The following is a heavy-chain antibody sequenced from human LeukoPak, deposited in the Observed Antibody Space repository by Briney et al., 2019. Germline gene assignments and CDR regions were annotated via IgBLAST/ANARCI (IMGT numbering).Heavy chain of an antibody. CDR3: ARAGVGYFDS. D-gene: IGHD3-10*01. V-gene: IGHV1-69*11. J-gene: IGHJ4*02. CDR1: GGTFSNFV. CDR2: ITPMLGTA. Sequence: SVKVSCKASGGTFSNFVFSWVRQAPGQGLEWMGRITPMLGTANYTQQFQGRITITADESTRTTYMELSSLRSEDTAVYFCARAGVGYFDSWGQGTLVTVSS.